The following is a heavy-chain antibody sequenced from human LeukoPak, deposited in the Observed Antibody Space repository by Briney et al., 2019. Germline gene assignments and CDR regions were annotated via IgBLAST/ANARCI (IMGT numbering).Heavy chain of an antibody. CDR3: ASGAGWLIDY. CDR1: GGHIDSFF. V-gene: IGHV4-4*08. Sequence: SETLSLTCTVSGGHIDSFFWNWIRQPPGKGLEWIGYIDNSGSTKYSPSLKSRITMSRDTSKKQFSLKLTFVTAADTAMYYCASGAGWLIDYWGQGTLVSVSS. D-gene: IGHD6-19*01. J-gene: IGHJ4*02. CDR2: IDNSGST.